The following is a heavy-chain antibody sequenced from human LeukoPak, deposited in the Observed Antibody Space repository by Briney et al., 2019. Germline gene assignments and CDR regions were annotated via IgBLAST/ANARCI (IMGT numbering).Heavy chain of an antibody. J-gene: IGHJ4*02. Sequence: GGSLRLSCAASGFTFSSNNMNWVRQAPGKGLEWVSSISTSSSYIYFADSVKRRFTISRDNDKKSLYLQMNSRRAEDTAVYYCARGAEGIAATDSNLDYWGQETLVTVS. CDR1: GFTFSSNN. V-gene: IGHV3-21*01. CDR3: ARGAEGIAATDSNLDY. CDR2: ISTSSSYI. D-gene: IGHD6-13*01.